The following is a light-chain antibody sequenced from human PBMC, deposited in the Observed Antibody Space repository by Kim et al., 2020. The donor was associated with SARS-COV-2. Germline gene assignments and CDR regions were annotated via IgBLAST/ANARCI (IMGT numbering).Light chain of an antibody. J-gene: IGKJ2*01. Sequence: VQMTQSPSTLSASVGDRVAITCRASQSISKWLAWYQQKPGKAPKLLISKASTLESGVPSRFSGSGSGSEFTLTINSLQPEDFATYSCHQYNNRYTFGQVTKLEI. V-gene: IGKV1-5*03. CDR1: QSISKW. CDR3: HQYNNRYT. CDR2: KAS.